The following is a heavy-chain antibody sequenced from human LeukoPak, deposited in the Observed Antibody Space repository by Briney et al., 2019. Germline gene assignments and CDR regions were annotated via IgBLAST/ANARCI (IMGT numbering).Heavy chain of an antibody. CDR2: INWNGGST. Sequence: GSGGSLRLSCAASGFTFDDYGMSWDRQAPGKGLEWVSGINWNGGSTGYADSVKGRFTISRDNAKNSLYLQMNSLRAEDTALYYCASGGIYYGAAFDFWGQGTLVTVSS. CDR3: ASGGIYYGAAFDF. CDR1: GFTFDDYG. D-gene: IGHD1-26*01. V-gene: IGHV3-20*04. J-gene: IGHJ4*02.